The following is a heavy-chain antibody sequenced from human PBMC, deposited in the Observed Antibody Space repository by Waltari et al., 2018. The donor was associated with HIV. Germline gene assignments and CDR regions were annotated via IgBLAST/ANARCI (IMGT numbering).Heavy chain of an antibody. V-gene: IGHV1-69*12. J-gene: IGHJ4*02. CDR1: GGTFSSYA. CDR2: IIPILGTA. Sequence: QVQLVQSGAEVKKPGSSVKVSCKASGGTFSSYAISWVRQAPGQGLEWMGGIIPILGTANYAQKFQGRVTITADESTSTAYMELSSLRSEDTAVYYCARCLVRGVIMCRGPFDHWGQGTLVTVSS. D-gene: IGHD3-10*01. CDR3: ARCLVRGVIMCRGPFDH.